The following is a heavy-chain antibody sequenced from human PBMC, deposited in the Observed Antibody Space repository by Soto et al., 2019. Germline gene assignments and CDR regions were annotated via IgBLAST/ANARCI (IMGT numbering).Heavy chain of an antibody. CDR1: GGSFSGYY. CDR2: INHSGST. D-gene: IGHD5-12*01. V-gene: IGHV4-34*01. Sequence: SETLSLTCAVYGGSFSGYYWSWIRQPPGKGLEWIGEINHSGSTNYNPSLKSRVTISVDTSKNQFSLKLSSVTAADTAVYYCARGWIDYYYMDVWGKGTTVTVS. J-gene: IGHJ6*03. CDR3: ARGWIDYYYMDV.